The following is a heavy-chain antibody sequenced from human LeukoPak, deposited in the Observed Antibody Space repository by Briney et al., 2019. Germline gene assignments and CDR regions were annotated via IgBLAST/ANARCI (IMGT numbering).Heavy chain of an antibody. Sequence: MAGGSLRLSCAASGFTFSSYAMSWVRQAPGKGLEWVGRIKSKTDGGTTDYAAPVKGRFTISRDDSKNTLYLQMNSLKTEDTAVYYCTTDAPTSWWEGDYWGQGTLVTVSS. V-gene: IGHV3-15*01. D-gene: IGHD1-26*01. J-gene: IGHJ4*02. CDR1: GFTFSSYA. CDR3: TTDAPTSWWEGDY. CDR2: IKSKTDGGTT.